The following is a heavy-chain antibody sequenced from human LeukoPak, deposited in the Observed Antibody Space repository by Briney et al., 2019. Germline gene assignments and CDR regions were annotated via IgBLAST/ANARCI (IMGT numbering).Heavy chain of an antibody. Sequence: SETLSLTCTVSGGSISSSSYYWGWIRQPPGKGLEWIGSIYYSGSTYYNPSLKSRVTISVDTSKNQFSLKLSSVTAADTAVYYCARSIAAAEDAFDIWGQGTMVTVSS. V-gene: IGHV4-39*01. J-gene: IGHJ3*02. CDR2: IYYSGST. CDR1: GGSISSSSYY. CDR3: ARSIAAAEDAFDI. D-gene: IGHD6-13*01.